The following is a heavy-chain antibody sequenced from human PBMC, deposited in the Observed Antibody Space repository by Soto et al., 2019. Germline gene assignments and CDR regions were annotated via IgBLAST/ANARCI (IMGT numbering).Heavy chain of an antibody. J-gene: IGHJ4*02. V-gene: IGHV4-31*03. CDR3: ASGNEWGVILAH. D-gene: IGHD3-16*01. CDR1: GASINSGGYY. CDR2: IYFSGHT. Sequence: PSETLSLTCSVSGASINSGGYYWSWIRQLPGKGLEWIGYIYFSGHTYYNPSLESRVTISLDTSQNQFSLKLSSVIAADTAVYYGASGNEWGVILAHWGQGTLVTVSS.